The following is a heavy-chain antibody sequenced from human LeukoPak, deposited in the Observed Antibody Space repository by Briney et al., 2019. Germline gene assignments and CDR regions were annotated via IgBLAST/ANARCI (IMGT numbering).Heavy chain of an antibody. CDR2: ISSSSSYI. CDR3: ARGGYDYVWGSYRYTRGVFDY. CDR1: GFTFSSYS. Sequence: GGSLRLSCAASGFTFSSYSMNWVRQAPGKGLEWVSSISSSSSYIYYADSVKGRFTISRDNAKNSLYLQMNSLRAEDTAVYYCARGGYDYVWGSYRYTRGVFDYWGQGTLVTVSS. V-gene: IGHV3-21*01. D-gene: IGHD3-16*02. J-gene: IGHJ4*02.